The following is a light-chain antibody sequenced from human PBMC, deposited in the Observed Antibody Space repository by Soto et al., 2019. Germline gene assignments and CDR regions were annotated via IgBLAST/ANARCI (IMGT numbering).Light chain of an antibody. V-gene: IGKV1-8*01. Sequence: AIGMTQSPSSLSSSTGDRVTISCRASQGISSYLAGCQQKTGKAPTLLIYAASTLRSAVPSRFSGSGSGTDFTLTISCLQSEDFATYYCQQYYSYPFTFGPGTNVDIK. J-gene: IGKJ3*01. CDR1: QGISSY. CDR2: AAS. CDR3: QQYYSYPFT.